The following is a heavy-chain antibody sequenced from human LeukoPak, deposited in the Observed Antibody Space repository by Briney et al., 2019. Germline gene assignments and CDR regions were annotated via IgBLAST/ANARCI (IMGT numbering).Heavy chain of an antibody. CDR1: GGSVSSGGYS. CDR3: ARTFSGYYDY. Sequence: SETLSLTCAVSGGSVSSGGYSWSWIRQPPGKGLEWIGYIYHSGSTYYNPSLKSRVTISVDRSKNQFSLKLSSVTAADTAVYYCARTFSGYYDYWGQGTLVTVSS. CDR2: IYHSGST. D-gene: IGHD3-22*01. V-gene: IGHV4-30-2*01. J-gene: IGHJ4*02.